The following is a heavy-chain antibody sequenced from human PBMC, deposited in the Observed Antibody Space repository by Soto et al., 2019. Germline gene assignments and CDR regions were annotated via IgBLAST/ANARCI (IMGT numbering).Heavy chain of an antibody. CDR1: GYSFTSYW. Sequence: PGESLKISCKGSGYSFTSYWISWVRQMPGKGLEWMGRIDPSDSYTNYSPSFQGHVTISADKSISTAYLQWSSLKASDTAMYYCARQVPIVVVPKISYYGMDVWGQGTTVTVSS. V-gene: IGHV5-10-1*01. CDR3: ARQVPIVVVPKISYYGMDV. J-gene: IGHJ6*02. D-gene: IGHD2-2*01. CDR2: IDPSDSYT.